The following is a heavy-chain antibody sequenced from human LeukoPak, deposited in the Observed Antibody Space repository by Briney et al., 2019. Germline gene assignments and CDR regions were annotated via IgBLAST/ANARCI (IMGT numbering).Heavy chain of an antibody. J-gene: IGHJ4*02. CDR2: ISGRSNTI. V-gene: IGHV3-48*01. CDR1: AFTFSDYS. Sequence: GGSLRLSRAASAFTFSDYSMNWVRQAPGKGLEWVSYISGRSNTIYYADSVKGRFTISRDNAKNSMYLQMNSLRAEDTAVYYCARDRIKSGSYYFDYWGQGTLVTVSS. D-gene: IGHD1-26*01. CDR3: ARDRIKSGSYYFDY.